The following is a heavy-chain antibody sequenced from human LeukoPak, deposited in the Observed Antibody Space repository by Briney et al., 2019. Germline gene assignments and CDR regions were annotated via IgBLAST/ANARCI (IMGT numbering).Heavy chain of an antibody. CDR3: AKWPGGDY. CDR1: GGSISRSSYY. CDR2: ISYSGVT. Sequence: PSETLSLACTVSGGSISRSSYYWGWIRQPPGKGLEWIGTISYSGVTNYNASLKSRITMSVDTSKSQFSLRLSSVTAADTAVYYCAKWPGGDYWGQGTLVTVSS. D-gene: IGHD5-12*01. V-gene: IGHV4-39*01. J-gene: IGHJ4*02.